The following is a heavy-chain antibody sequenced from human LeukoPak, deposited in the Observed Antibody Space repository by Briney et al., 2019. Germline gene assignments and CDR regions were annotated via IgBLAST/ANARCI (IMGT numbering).Heavy chain of an antibody. CDR3: AKASGYDSSFDY. Sequence: PSQTLSLTCTVPGGSISSGNCDWTWIRQPAGKGLEWIGRISTSGSTNYNPSLKSRVTISLDTSMNQFFLRLTSVAAADTAVYYCAKASGYDSSFDYWGQGTLVTVSS. V-gene: IGHV4-61*02. CDR2: ISTSGST. D-gene: IGHD5-12*01. J-gene: IGHJ4*02. CDR1: GGSISSGNCD.